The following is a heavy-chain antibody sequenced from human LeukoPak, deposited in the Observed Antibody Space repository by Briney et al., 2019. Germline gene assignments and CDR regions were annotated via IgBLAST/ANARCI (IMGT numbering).Heavy chain of an antibody. J-gene: IGHJ4*02. Sequence: QPGTSLRLSCAASGFTFSNYGMHWVRQAPGKGLGWLAVISYDGSNKYYADSVKGRFTISRDNSKNTLYLQMNSLRAEDTAVYYCAKRNLGNIDYWGQGTLVTVSS. V-gene: IGHV3-30*18. CDR3: AKRNLGNIDY. D-gene: IGHD3-16*01. CDR1: GFTFSNYG. CDR2: ISYDGSNK.